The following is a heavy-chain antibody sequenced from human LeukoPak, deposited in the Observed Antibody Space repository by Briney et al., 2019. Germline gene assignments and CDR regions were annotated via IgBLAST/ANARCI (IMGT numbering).Heavy chain of an antibody. Sequence: SETLSLTCDVSGGSFTSTNWCTWLRPPPGKVLEWIGEIHLDGSTNYNPSLKSRLIMSVDLPENHTSLKLTSLTAADTAVYYCAREGGFYRPLDYSGQGTLVTVSS. CDR2: IHLDGST. V-gene: IGHV4-4*02. J-gene: IGHJ4*02. CDR3: AREGGFYRPLDY. CDR1: GGSFTSTNW. D-gene: IGHD3-3*01.